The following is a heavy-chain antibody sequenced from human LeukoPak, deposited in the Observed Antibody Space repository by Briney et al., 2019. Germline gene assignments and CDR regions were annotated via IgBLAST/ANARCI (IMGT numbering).Heavy chain of an antibody. CDR2: THPNSGRT. J-gene: IGHJ3*02. Sequence: GASVKASCKASAYTFTGYYMHWVRPPDGQVLEWMGWTHPNSGRTNYAQKFQGRVTMTRDTSISTAYMELSRLRSDDTAVYYCARADDSSGYYPAGAFDIWGQGTMVTVSS. CDR3: ARADDSSGYYPAGAFDI. V-gene: IGHV1-2*02. CDR1: AYTFTGYY. D-gene: IGHD3-22*01.